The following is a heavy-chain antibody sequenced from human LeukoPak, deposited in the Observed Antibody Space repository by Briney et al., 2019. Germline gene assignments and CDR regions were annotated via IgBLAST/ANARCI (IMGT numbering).Heavy chain of an antibody. V-gene: IGHV4-4*08. D-gene: IGHD6-6*01. Sequence: SETLSLTCTVSGGSISSYYWSWIRQPPGKGLEWIGRIYTSGSTNYNPSLKSRVTISVDTSKNQFSLKLSSVTAADTAVYYCARTTYSSSSGGYYYYYMDAWGKGTAVTVSS. CDR3: ARTTYSSSSGGYYYYYMDA. CDR2: IYTSGST. CDR1: GGSISSYY. J-gene: IGHJ6*03.